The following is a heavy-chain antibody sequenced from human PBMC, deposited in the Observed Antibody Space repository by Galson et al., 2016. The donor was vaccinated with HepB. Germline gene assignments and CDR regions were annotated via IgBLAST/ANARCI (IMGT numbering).Heavy chain of an antibody. Sequence: SLRLSCAASGSTFSRYAMSWVRQAPGKGLEWVSIISGSGDRRYYADSVKGRFIISRDNSKNTVYLQMNSLRVEDTAVYYCAKDLDIVVVPSAIDYWGQGTLVTVSS. CDR3: AKDLDIVVVPSAIDY. CDR2: ISGSGDRR. V-gene: IGHV3-23*01. D-gene: IGHD2-2*01. CDR1: GSTFSRYA. J-gene: IGHJ4*02.